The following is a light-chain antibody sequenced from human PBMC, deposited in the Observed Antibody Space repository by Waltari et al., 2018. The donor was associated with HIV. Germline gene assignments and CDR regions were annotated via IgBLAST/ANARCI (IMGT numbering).Light chain of an antibody. V-gene: IGKV3-20*01. Sequence: EIVLTQSPGTLSLSPGERATLSCRASQSVSSSYLAWYQQKPGQAPRLLIYGASNRATVIPDRFSGGGSGTDFTITISRLEPEDFAVYYCQQYGSSPPITFGQGTRLEIK. J-gene: IGKJ5*01. CDR3: QQYGSSPPIT. CDR2: GAS. CDR1: QSVSSSY.